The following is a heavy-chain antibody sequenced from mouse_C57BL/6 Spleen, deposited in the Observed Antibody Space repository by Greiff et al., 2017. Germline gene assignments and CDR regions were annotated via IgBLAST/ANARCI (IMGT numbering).Heavy chain of an antibody. J-gene: IGHJ3*01. CDR1: GFNIKNTY. D-gene: IGHD2-4*01. CDR2: IDPANGNT. Sequence: EVQLQQSVAELVRPGASVKLSCTASGFNIKNTYMHWVKQRPEQGLEWIGRIDPANGNTKYAPKFQGKATITADTSSNTAYLQLSSLTSEDTAIYYFAGWGIYYDYDAWFAYWGQGALVTVSA. V-gene: IGHV14-3*01. CDR3: AGWGIYYDYDAWFAY.